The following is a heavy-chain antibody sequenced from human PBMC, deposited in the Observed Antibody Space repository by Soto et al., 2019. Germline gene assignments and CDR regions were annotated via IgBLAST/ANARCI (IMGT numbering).Heavy chain of an antibody. D-gene: IGHD5-18*01. V-gene: IGHV1-3*01. CDR3: ARDIQSVGPRANAAFDV. CDR2: LNPDTGNT. Sequence: QVQLVQSGADLKKPGASVNISCTASGFTFRDNLINWVRQLPGQGLEWMVWLNPDTGNTSYSETFQGRVTISRHPSASIAYFEPRGLENEDTALYFCARDIQSVGPRANAAFDVWGQGTMITVSS. CDR1: GFTFRDNL. J-gene: IGHJ3*01.